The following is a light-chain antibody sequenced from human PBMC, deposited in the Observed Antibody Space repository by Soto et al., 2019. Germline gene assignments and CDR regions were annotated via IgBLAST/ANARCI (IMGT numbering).Light chain of an antibody. CDR2: AAS. Sequence: DIQLTQSPSFLSASVGDRVTITSRASRGISSYLAWYQQKPGKAPKLLIYAASTLQTGVPSRFSGSGSGTEFTLTISSLQPEDFATYYCQQLNSYLITFGQGTRLEIK. V-gene: IGKV1-9*01. J-gene: IGKJ5*01. CDR3: QQLNSYLIT. CDR1: RGISSY.